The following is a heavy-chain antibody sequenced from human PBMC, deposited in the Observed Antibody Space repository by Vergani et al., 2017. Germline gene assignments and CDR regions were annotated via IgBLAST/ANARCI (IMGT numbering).Heavy chain of an antibody. CDR3: SRQNPYGSAHVDF. CDR2: VHRNGNT. J-gene: IGHJ4*02. D-gene: IGHD3-10*01. Sequence: QVDLQESGPGLVKPSETLSLNCAVSGYSVGSGYYWGWFRQPPGRGLEWIGCVHRNGNTYYTSSLRSRATISRDTSKNQFSLRLTSVTAADTAVYYCSRQNPYGSAHVDFWGRGVLVTVSA. CDR1: GYSVGSGYY. V-gene: IGHV4-38-2*01.